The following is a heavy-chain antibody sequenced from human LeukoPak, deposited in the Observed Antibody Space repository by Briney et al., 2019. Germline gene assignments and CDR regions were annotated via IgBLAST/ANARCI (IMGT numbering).Heavy chain of an antibody. J-gene: IGHJ5*02. Sequence: GGSLRLSCAASGFTFSSYAMSWVRQAPGRGLEWVSAISGSGGSTYYADSVKGRFTISRDNVKNSLYLQMNSLRAEDTAVYYCARGSPLAVAENWFDPWGQGTLVTVSS. CDR2: ISGSGGST. CDR1: GFTFSSYA. D-gene: IGHD6-19*01. V-gene: IGHV3-23*01. CDR3: ARGSPLAVAENWFDP.